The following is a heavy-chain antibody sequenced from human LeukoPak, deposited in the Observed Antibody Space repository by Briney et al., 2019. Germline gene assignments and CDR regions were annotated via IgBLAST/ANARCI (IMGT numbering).Heavy chain of an antibody. CDR1: GFTFSNYW. Sequence: GGSLRLSCAASGFTFSNYWMTRVRQAPGKGLEWVANIKQDGSEKYYVDSVKGRFTISRDNAKNSLYLQMNSLRAEDTAVYFCARVYDYGDYGTFDYWGQGTLVTVSS. J-gene: IGHJ4*02. V-gene: IGHV3-7*04. CDR2: IKQDGSEK. CDR3: ARVYDYGDYGTFDY. D-gene: IGHD4-17*01.